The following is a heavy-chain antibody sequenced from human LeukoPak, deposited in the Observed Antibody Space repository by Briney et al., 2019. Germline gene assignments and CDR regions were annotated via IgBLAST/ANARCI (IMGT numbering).Heavy chain of an antibody. Sequence: ASVKVSCKASGYTFTSYYMHWVRQAPGQGLEWMGIINPSGGSTFYAQKFQGRVTMTRDMSTSTGYMELSSLRSEDTAVYYCASPGADYGVPKTPEYFQHWGQGTLVTVSS. J-gene: IGHJ1*01. D-gene: IGHD4/OR15-4a*01. CDR1: GYTFTSYY. CDR3: ASPGADYGVPKTPEYFQH. CDR2: INPSGGST. V-gene: IGHV1-46*01.